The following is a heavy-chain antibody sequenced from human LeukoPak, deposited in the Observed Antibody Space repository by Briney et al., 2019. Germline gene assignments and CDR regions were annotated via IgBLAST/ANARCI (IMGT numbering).Heavy chain of an antibody. J-gene: IGHJ6*03. CDR3: ASLIKCSSTSCYLMGYYYMDV. D-gene: IGHD2-2*01. CDR1: GFTFSSYS. V-gene: IGHV3-48*01. CDR2: ISSSSSTI. Sequence: PGGSLRLSCAASGFTFSSYSMNWVRQAPGKGLEWVSYISSSSSTIYYADSVKGRFTISRDNAKNSLYLQMNSLRAEDTAVYYCASLIKCSSTSCYLMGYYYMDVWGKGTTVTGSS.